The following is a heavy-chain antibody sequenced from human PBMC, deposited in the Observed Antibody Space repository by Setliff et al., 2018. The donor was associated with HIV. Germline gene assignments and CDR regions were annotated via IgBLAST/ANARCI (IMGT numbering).Heavy chain of an antibody. CDR1: GYTFTSYA. V-gene: IGHV7-4-1*02. CDR3: AREYSNWYYYYYYYMDV. CDR2: INTNTGNP. Sequence: SVKVSCKASGYTFTSYAMSWVRQAPGQGLEWMGWINTNTGNPTYAQGFTGRFVFSLDTSVSTAYLQISSLKAEDTAVYYCAREYSNWYYYYYYYMDVWGKGTTVIVSS. J-gene: IGHJ6*03. D-gene: IGHD4-4*01.